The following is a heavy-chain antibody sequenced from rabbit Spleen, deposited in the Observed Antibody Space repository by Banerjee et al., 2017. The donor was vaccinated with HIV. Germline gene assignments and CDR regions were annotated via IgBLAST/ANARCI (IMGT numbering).Heavy chain of an antibody. CDR3: ARDTSTSFSTYGMDL. CDR1: GFSFNSGYD. D-gene: IGHD1-1*01. Sequence: QSLEESGGGLVKPGASLTLSCKASGFSFNSGYDMSWVRQAPGKGLEWIACSYAGSSGSTYSAIWAKGRFTISKPSSTTVTLQMTSLTAADTATYFCARDTSTSFSTYGMDLWGPGTLVTVS. CDR2: SYAGSSGST. V-gene: IGHV1S40*01. J-gene: IGHJ6*01.